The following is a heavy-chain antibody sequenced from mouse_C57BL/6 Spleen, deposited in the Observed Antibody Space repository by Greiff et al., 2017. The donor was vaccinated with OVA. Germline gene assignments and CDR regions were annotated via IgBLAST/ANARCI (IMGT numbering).Heavy chain of an antibody. CDR2: IYPGSGST. J-gene: IGHJ2*01. D-gene: IGHD1-1*01. Sequence: QVQLQHSGAELVKPGASVKMSCKASGYTFTSYWITWVKQRPGQGLEWIGDIYPGSGSTNYNEKFKSKATLTVDTSSSTAYMQLSSLTSEDSAVYYCARGDYYGSRDYWGQGTTLTVSS. CDR1: GYTFTSYW. CDR3: ARGDYYGSRDY. V-gene: IGHV1-55*01.